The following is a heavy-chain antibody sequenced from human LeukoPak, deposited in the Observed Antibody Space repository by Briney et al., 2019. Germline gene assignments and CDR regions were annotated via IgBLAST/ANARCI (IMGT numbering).Heavy chain of an antibody. V-gene: IGHV1-18*04. J-gene: IGHJ5*02. Sequence: ASVKVSCKASGYSFIDYYTVWVRQAPGQGLEWMGWISAYDGKTKFDPKVQDRVTLTIDTSATTAFMDLRSLRFDDTAVYYCVRSSGRYSNLWGQGTLVIVSS. CDR1: GYSFIDYY. CDR3: VRSSGRYSNL. D-gene: IGHD1-26*01. CDR2: ISAYDGKT.